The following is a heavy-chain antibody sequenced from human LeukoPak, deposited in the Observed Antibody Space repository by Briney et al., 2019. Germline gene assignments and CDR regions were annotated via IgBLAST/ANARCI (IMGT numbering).Heavy chain of an antibody. D-gene: IGHD1-26*01. V-gene: IGHV4-30-4*01. CDR1: GGSISSGDYY. CDR2: IYYSGST. J-gene: IGHJ4*02. Sequence: PSETLSLTCTVSGGSISSGDYYWSWIRQPPGKGLEWIGYIYYSGSTYYNPSLKSRVTISVDTSKNQFSLKLSSVTAADTAVYYCASGDYYGLRQGIFDYWGQGTLVTVSS. CDR3: ASGDYYGLRQGIFDY.